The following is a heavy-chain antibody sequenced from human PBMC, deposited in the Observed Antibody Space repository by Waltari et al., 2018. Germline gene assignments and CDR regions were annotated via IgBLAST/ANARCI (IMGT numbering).Heavy chain of an antibody. J-gene: IGHJ3*01. CDR1: GGSVSSGDYF. CDR2: IYVRGGT. CDR3: ARAGDFVIDVAAALVFDL. V-gene: IGHV4-30-4*08. D-gene: IGHD2-15*01. Sequence: QVQLQESGPGLVKPSQTLSLTCTVSGGSVSSGDYFWSWIRQPPGKGPEWIGSIYVRGGTYYNPSVESRVVVSLDTSKNQFSLKLSSVTAADTAIYFCARAGDFVIDVAAALVFDLWGQGTMVTVSS.